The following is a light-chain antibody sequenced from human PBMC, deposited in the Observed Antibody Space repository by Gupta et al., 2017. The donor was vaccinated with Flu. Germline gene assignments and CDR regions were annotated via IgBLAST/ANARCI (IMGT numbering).Light chain of an antibody. CDR3: QHHGT. CDR1: QSISNW. Sequence: SASVGDRVTITCRARQSISNWLAWYQQKPGRAPKIVIYKASSLQSGVPSRFSGSGTGTEFTLTISSLQPDDFATYYCQHHGTFGQGTKVEN. J-gene: IGKJ1*01. CDR2: KAS. V-gene: IGKV1-5*03.